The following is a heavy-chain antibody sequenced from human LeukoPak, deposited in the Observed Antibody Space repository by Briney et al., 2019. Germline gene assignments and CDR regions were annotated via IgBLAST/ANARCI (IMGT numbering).Heavy chain of an antibody. CDR1: PSSINSDYH. D-gene: IGHD3-22*01. Sequence: PSETLSVTCSVSPSSINSDYHWGWIRQPPGMRLEWIGSIYQSGPTYYNPTLKSRLTVSVDTSKHQFSLKLASVTAADTAVYYCARADEYYPDNLGYYADPYFDYWGQGILVTVSS. CDR3: ARADEYYPDNLGYYADPYFDY. J-gene: IGHJ4*02. V-gene: IGHV4-38-2*02. CDR2: IYQSGPT.